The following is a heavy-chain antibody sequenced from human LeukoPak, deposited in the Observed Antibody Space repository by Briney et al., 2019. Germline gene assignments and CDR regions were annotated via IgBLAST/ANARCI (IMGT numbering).Heavy chain of an antibody. CDR2: IYYSGST. V-gene: IGHV4-31*03. CDR1: GGSISSGGYY. J-gene: IGHJ4*02. Sequence: PSQTLSLTCTVSGGSISSGGYYWSWIRQHPGKGLEWIGYIYYSGSTYYNPSLKSRFTISVDTSKNQFSLKLSSVTAADTAVYYCASNSHYGDYACLDYWGQGTLVTVSS. CDR3: ASNSHYGDYACLDY. D-gene: IGHD4-17*01.